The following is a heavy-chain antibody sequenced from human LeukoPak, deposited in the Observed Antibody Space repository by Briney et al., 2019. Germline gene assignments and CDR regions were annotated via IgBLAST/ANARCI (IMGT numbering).Heavy chain of an antibody. Sequence: PSETLSLTCTVSGGSISSGSYYWSWIRQPAGKGLEWIGRIYTSGSTNYNPSLKSRVTISVDTSKNQFSLKLSSVTAADTAVYYCAGERKSGNYFRHAFDIWGQGTMVTVSS. CDR2: IYTSGST. D-gene: IGHD1-26*01. V-gene: IGHV4-61*02. CDR1: GGSISSGSYY. J-gene: IGHJ3*02. CDR3: AGERKSGNYFRHAFDI.